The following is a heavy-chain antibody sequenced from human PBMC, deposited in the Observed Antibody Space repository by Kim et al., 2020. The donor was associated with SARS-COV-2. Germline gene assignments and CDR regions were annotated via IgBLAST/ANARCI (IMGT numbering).Heavy chain of an antibody. J-gene: IGHJ6*02. Sequence: GGSLRLSCAASGFTFSSYAMSWVRQAPGKGLEWVSAISGSGGSTYYADSVKGRFTISRDNSKNTLYLQMNSLRAEDTAVYYCAKGRGWLRHNYGMDVWGQGTTVTVSS. CDR2: ISGSGGST. CDR1: GFTFSSYA. CDR3: AKGRGWLRHNYGMDV. V-gene: IGHV3-23*01. D-gene: IGHD5-12*01.